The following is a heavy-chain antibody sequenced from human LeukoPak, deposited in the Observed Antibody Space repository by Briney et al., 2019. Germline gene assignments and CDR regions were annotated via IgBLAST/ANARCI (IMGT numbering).Heavy chain of an antibody. D-gene: IGHD3-9*01. V-gene: IGHV3-30-3*01. CDR3: ARDLGLTGYYATFDY. Sequence: GRSLRLSCAASGFTFSSYAMHWVRQAPGKGLEWVAVISYGGSNKYYADSVKGRFTISRDNSKNTLYLQMNSLRAEDTAVYYCARDLGLTGYYATFDYWGQGTLVTVSS. CDR2: ISYGGSNK. CDR1: GFTFSSYA. J-gene: IGHJ4*02.